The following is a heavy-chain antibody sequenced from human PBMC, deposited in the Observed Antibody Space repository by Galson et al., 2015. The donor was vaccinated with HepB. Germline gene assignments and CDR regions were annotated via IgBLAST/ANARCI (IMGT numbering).Heavy chain of an antibody. CDR2: IYYSGST. CDR1: GGSISSYY. J-gene: IGHJ4*02. CDR3: ASREGTAAGIDY. Sequence: QVQLQESGPGLVKPSETLSLTCTVSGGSISSYYWSWIRQPPGKGLEWIGYIYYSGSTNYNPSLRSRVTILVDTSKSQFSLKLSSVTAADTAVYYCASREGTAAGIDYWGQGTLVTVSS. V-gene: IGHV4-59*08. D-gene: IGHD6-13*01.